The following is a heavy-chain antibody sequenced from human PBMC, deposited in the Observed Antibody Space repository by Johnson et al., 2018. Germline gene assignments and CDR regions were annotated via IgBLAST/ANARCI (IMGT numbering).Heavy chain of an antibody. Sequence: VQLVQSGEGLVQXGGSLRLSCAASGFTFSSYAMHWVRQAPGKGLEYVSAISSNGGSTYYADSVKGRFTIARDNSKNTLYLQMGSLRAEDMAVYYCARGGGELLLGDEAFDIWGQGTMVTVSS. V-gene: IGHV3-64*02. CDR2: ISSNGGST. D-gene: IGHD1-26*01. CDR1: GFTFSSYA. CDR3: ARGGGELLLGDEAFDI. J-gene: IGHJ3*02.